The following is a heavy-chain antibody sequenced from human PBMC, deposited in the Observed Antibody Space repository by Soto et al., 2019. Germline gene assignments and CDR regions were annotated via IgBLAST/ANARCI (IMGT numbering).Heavy chain of an antibody. D-gene: IGHD1-26*01. CDR2: IIPIFGTA. CDR1: GGTFSSYA. V-gene: IGHV1-69*13. J-gene: IGHJ4*02. CDR3: APAGRIVGATIAVYYFDY. Sequence: SVKVSCKASGGTFSSYAISWVRQAPGQGLEWMGGIIPIFGTANYAQKFQGRVTITADESTSTAYMELSSLRCEDTAVYYCAPAGRIVGATIAVYYFDYWGPGTMVTVSP.